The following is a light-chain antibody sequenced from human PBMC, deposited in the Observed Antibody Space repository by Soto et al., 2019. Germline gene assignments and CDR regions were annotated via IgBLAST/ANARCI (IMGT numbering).Light chain of an antibody. CDR3: QQFHYRWT. CDR1: QSVRTS. J-gene: IGKJ1*01. CDR2: GAS. V-gene: IGKV3-15*01. Sequence: EIVRTQSPATLSVSPGERATLSCRASQSVRTSIAWYQHKPGQAPSLLIYGASTRATGIPARISGSGSGTEFTLTIRSLEPEDFAVDYCQQFHYRWTFGQGTKVDIK.